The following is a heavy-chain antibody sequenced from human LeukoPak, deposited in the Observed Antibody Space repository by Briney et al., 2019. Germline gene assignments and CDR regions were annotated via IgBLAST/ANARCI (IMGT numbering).Heavy chain of an antibody. J-gene: IGHJ5*02. CDR3: ARGKGYYDILTGYYQYNWFDH. CDR1: GYTFTSYG. V-gene: IGHV1-18*04. D-gene: IGHD3-9*01. Sequence: GASVKVSFKASGYTFTSYGISWVRQAPGQGLEWMGWISAYNGNTNYAQKLQGRVTMTTDTSTSTAYMELRSLRSDDTAVYYCARGKGYYDILTGYYQYNWFDHWGQGTLVTVSS. CDR2: ISAYNGNT.